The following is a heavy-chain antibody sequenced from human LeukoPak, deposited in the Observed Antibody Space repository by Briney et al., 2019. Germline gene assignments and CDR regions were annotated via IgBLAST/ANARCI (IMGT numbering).Heavy chain of an antibody. Sequence: GGSLRLSCVASGFXFSSYAMSWVRQAPGKGLEWISAISAGGGSTYYADSVKGRFTISRDNSKNTLHLQMNSLRAEDTAVYYCAKGSQQWLVWYDYWGQGTLVTVSS. V-gene: IGHV3-23*01. D-gene: IGHD6-19*01. CDR2: ISAGGGST. CDR1: GFXFSSYA. CDR3: AKGSQQWLVWYDY. J-gene: IGHJ4*02.